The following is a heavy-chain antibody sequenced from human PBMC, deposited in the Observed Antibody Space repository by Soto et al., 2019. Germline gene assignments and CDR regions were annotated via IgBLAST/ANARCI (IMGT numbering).Heavy chain of an antibody. D-gene: IGHD3-16*01. Sequence: SETLSLTCAVSGGSISSCGYSWRWIRQPPGKGLEWIGYIYQSGSTYYNPSLKSRVTISVDTSKNQFSLKLSSVTAADTAVYYCARGGGLMHLFDYWGQGTLVTVSS. V-gene: IGHV4-30-2*05. J-gene: IGHJ4*02. CDR2: IYQSGST. CDR1: GGSISSCGYS. CDR3: ARGGGLMHLFDY.